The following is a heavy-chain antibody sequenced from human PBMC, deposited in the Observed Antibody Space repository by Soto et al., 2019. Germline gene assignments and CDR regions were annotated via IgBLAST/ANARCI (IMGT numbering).Heavy chain of an antibody. CDR2: ISAYNGNT. V-gene: IGHV1-18*04. CDR3: ARDGYSGYDYPGPYGMDV. J-gene: IGHJ6*02. CDR1: GYTFTSYG. D-gene: IGHD5-12*01. Sequence: ASVKVSCKASGYTFTSYGISWVRQAPGQGLEWMGWISAYNGNTNYAQKLQGRVTMTTDTSTSTAYMELRSLRSDDTAVYYCARDGYSGYDYPGPYGMDVWGQGTTVTVSS.